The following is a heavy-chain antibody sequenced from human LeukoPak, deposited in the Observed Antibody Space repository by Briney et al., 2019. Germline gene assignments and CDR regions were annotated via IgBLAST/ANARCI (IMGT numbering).Heavy chain of an antibody. CDR2: ISGSAGST. CDR3: AKDIMVRGVNWFDP. D-gene: IGHD3-10*01. J-gene: IGHJ5*02. CDR1: GFTFSSYG. V-gene: IGHV3-23*01. Sequence: GGSLRLSCAASGFTFSSYGMSWVRQAPGKGLEWVSAISGSAGSTYYADSVKGRFTIFRDNSKNTLYLQMNSLRAEDTALYYCAKDIMVRGVNWFDPWGQGTLVTVSS.